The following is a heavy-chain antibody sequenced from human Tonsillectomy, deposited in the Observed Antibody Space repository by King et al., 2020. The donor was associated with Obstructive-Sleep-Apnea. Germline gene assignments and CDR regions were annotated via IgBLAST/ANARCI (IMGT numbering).Heavy chain of an antibody. D-gene: IGHD5-18*01. CDR2: IWYDGSNK. Sequence: QLVQSGGGVVQPGRSLRLSCAASGFTFSSYGMHWDRQAPGKGLEWVAVIWYDGSNKYYADSVKGRFTISRDNSKNTLYLQMNSLRAEDTAVYYCAKGDTAMVTEYYYGMDVWGQGTTVTVSS. J-gene: IGHJ6*02. CDR3: AKGDTAMVTEYYYGMDV. CDR1: GFTFSSYG. V-gene: IGHV3-33*06.